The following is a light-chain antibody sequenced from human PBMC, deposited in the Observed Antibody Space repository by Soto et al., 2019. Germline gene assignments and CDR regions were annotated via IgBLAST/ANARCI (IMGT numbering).Light chain of an antibody. CDR2: DVT. CDR3: TSYTSTSTYV. J-gene: IGLJ1*01. CDR1: SSDVGAYNY. Sequence: QSALTQPASVSGPPGQSITISCTGTSSDVGAYNYVSWYQHHPGKAPRLVMYDVTNRPSGISDRFSGSKSGNTASLTISGLLAEDEAGYYCTSYTSTSTYVFGTGTKVTVL. V-gene: IGLV2-14*01.